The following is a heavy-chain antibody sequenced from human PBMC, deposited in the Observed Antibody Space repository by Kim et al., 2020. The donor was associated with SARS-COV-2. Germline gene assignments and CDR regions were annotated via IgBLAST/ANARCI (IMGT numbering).Heavy chain of an antibody. J-gene: IGHJ4*02. CDR2: IYYSGST. CDR3: ARVRGEYGDSPFDY. CDR1: GGSISSYY. Sequence: SETLSLTCTVSGGSISSYYWSWIRQPPGKGLEWIGYIYYSGSTNYNPSLKSRVTISVDTSKNQFSLKLSSVTAADTAVYYCARVRGEYGDSPFDYWGQGTLVTVSS. V-gene: IGHV4-59*01. D-gene: IGHD4-17*01.